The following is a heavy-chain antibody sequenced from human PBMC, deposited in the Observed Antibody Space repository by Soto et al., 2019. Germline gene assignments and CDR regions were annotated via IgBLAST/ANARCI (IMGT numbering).Heavy chain of an antibody. CDR1: GFTFSTYA. CDR3: VKSHFSDSGGYPLAS. CDR2: ISYDESDK. Sequence: QVQLVESGGGVVQPGKSLRLSCAASGFTFSTYAMHWVRQAPGKGLEWVAVISYDESDKLYADSVKGRFTISKDNSKNTLYLQMNSLRAEDTAVYYCVKSHFSDSGGYPLASWGQGTLVTVSS. D-gene: IGHD3-22*01. J-gene: IGHJ4*02. V-gene: IGHV3-30*18.